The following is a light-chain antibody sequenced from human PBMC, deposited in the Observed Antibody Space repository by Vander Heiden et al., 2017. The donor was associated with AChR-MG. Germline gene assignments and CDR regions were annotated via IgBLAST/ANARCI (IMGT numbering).Light chain of an antibody. Sequence: IVLTHSPGTLSLSPGARAPLSCRASQSVSSSYLAWYQQKPGQAPRLLIYGASSRATGIPDRFSGSGSGTDFTLTISRLEPEDFAVYYCQQYGSSPETFGQGTKVEIK. CDR1: QSVSSSY. V-gene: IGKV3-20*01. CDR3: QQYGSSPET. CDR2: GAS. J-gene: IGKJ1*01.